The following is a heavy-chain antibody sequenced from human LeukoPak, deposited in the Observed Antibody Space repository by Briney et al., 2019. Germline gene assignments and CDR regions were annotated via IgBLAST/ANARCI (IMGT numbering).Heavy chain of an antibody. V-gene: IGHV3-48*03. Sequence: GGSLRLSCAASGFTFSSYEMNWVSQAPGKGLEWVSYISSSGSTIYYADSVKGRFTISRDNAKNSLYLQMNSLRAEDTAVYYCATLYSYGYWADYWGEGTLVTVSS. CDR1: GFTFSSYE. CDR3: ATLYSYGYWADY. D-gene: IGHD5-18*01. CDR2: ISSSGSTI. J-gene: IGHJ4*02.